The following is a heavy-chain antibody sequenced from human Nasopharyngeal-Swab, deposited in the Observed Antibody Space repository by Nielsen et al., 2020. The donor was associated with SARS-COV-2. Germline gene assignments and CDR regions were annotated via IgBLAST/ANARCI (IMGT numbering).Heavy chain of an antibody. J-gene: IGHJ5*02. Sequence: SETLSLTCTVSGGSISRYYWSWIRQPPGKGREWLGYIYHTGATKYNPSLRSRASISADTSKNQFSLKLNSLTAADTAIYYCARTYNSDWTGWFDPWGQGTLVTVSS. CDR1: GGSISRYY. CDR2: IYHTGAT. D-gene: IGHD2-21*02. V-gene: IGHV4-59*13. CDR3: ARTYNSDWTGWFDP.